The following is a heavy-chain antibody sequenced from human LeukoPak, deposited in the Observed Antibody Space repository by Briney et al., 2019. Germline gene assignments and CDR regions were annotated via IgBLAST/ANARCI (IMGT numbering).Heavy chain of an antibody. J-gene: IGHJ6*02. CDR3: ARVEEVWWELRDYYYGMDV. V-gene: IGHV1-2*06. D-gene: IGHD2-15*01. CDR1: GYTFTGYY. CDR2: INPNSGGT. Sequence: GASVKVSCKASGYTFTGYYMHWVRQAPGQGLEWMGRINPNSGGTNYAQKFQGRVTMTRDTSISTAYMELSRLRSDDTAVYYCARVEEVWWELRDYYYGMDVWGQGTTVTVSS.